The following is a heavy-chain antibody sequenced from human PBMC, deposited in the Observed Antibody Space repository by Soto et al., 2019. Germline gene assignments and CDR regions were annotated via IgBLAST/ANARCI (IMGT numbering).Heavy chain of an antibody. CDR3: VRDFGWYFRSGYMDV. Sequence: EVQLVESGGGLVKPGGSLRLSCAASGFSFISYSMNWVRQAPGKGLEWVASINEDSSYIYYAHSLRGRFTISRDNAKDSLYLQMNSLRAEDTAVYYCVRDFGWYFRSGYMDVWGDGDTVTVSS. CDR1: GFSFISYS. CDR2: INEDSSYI. V-gene: IGHV3-21*02. D-gene: IGHD3-3*01. J-gene: IGHJ6*03.